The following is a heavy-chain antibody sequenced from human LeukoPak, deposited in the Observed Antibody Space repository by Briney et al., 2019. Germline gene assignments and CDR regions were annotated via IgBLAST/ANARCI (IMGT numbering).Heavy chain of an antibody. J-gene: IGHJ4*02. CDR1: GFTFSSYW. D-gene: IGHD4/OR15-4a*01. V-gene: IGHV3-74*01. CDR2: INNDGSTT. CDR3: ARSNYPYYIDY. Sequence: GGSLRLSCAASGFTFSSYWMHWVRQAPGKGLVWVSRINNDGSTTRYADSVKGRFTISRDNAKNTLYLQMNSLRAEDTAMYYCARSNYPYYIDYWGQGAPVTVSS.